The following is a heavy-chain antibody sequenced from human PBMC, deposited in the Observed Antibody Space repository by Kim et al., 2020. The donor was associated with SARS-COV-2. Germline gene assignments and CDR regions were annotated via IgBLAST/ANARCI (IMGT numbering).Heavy chain of an antibody. D-gene: IGHD6-19*01. CDR1: GGSFRGHY. Sequence: SETLSLTCAVYGGSFRGHYWSWIRQPPGKGLEWIGEINQSGSTNYNPSLKSRVTISVDTSRNQFSLKLSSVTAADTAVYSCARGLSAWSDDAFDFWGQG. CDR2: INQSGST. J-gene: IGHJ3*01. V-gene: IGHV4-34*01. CDR3: ARGLSAWSDDAFDF.